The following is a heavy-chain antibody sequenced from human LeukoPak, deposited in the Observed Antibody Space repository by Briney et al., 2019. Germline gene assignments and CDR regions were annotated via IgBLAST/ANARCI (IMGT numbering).Heavy chain of an antibody. CDR1: GYTFTGYY. V-gene: IGHV1-2*06. J-gene: IGHJ4*02. CDR2: INPNSGGT. D-gene: IGHD3-22*01. Sequence: ASVKVSCKXSGYTFTGYYMHWVQQAPGQGLEWMGRINPNSGGTNYAQKFQGRVTMTRDTSISTAYMELSRLRSNDTAVYYCAGGYDSRQTLLGYWGQGTLVTVSS. CDR3: AGGYDSRQTLLGY.